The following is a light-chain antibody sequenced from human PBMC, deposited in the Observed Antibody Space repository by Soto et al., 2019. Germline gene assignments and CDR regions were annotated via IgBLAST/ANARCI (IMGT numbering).Light chain of an antibody. CDR1: QSVSSSY. CDR2: GAS. CDR3: QQYNNWPLT. J-gene: IGKJ4*01. V-gene: IGKV3-15*01. Sequence: EIVMTQSPATLSVSPGERATLSCRASQSVSSSYLAWYQQKPGQAPRLLIYGASTRATGIPARFSGSGSGKEFTLTISSLQSEDFAVYYCQQYNNWPLTFGGGTKVEIK.